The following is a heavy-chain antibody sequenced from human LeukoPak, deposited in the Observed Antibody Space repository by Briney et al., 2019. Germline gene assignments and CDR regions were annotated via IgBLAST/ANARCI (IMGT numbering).Heavy chain of an antibody. CDR2: ASYEGDKK. CDR1: GFTFSSYA. J-gene: IGHJ4*02. CDR3: AKDSAYYYDSSGYYYD. V-gene: IGHV3-30*04. Sequence: PGRSLRLSCAASGFTFSSYAFHWVRQAPGKGLEWVAFASYEGDKKYYADSVKGRFTISRDNSKNTLSLQMNSLRPEDTAMYYCAKDSAYYYDSSGYYYDWGQGTLVTVSS. D-gene: IGHD3-22*01.